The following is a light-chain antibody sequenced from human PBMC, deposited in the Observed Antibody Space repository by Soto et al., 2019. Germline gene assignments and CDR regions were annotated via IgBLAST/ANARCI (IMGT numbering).Light chain of an antibody. CDR2: EVS. CDR3: MQSLHLPWT. J-gene: IGKJ1*01. CDR1: HSLLNTDGKTY. V-gene: IGKV2-29*02. Sequence: DIVLTQTTLSLSVTLGPPASISCMSSHSLLNTDGKTYIQWYQQKPGQPTQLLICEVSIRFAGVTDRFSGSGSGKDFTLKISRVETEDVGVYYCMQSLHLPWTFGQGTKVDIK.